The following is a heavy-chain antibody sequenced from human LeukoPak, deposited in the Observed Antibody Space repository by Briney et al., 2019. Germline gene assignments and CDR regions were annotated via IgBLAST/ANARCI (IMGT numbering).Heavy chain of an antibody. Sequence: GGSLRLSCAASGFTFSSHSMNWVRQAPGKGLEWVSSISSSSSYIYYADSVKGRFTISRDNAKNSLYLQMNSLRAEDTAVYYCARAQYSSSWYDAFDIWGQGTMVTVSS. CDR1: GFTFSSHS. V-gene: IGHV3-21*01. CDR2: ISSSSSYI. CDR3: ARAQYSSSWYDAFDI. D-gene: IGHD6-13*01. J-gene: IGHJ3*02.